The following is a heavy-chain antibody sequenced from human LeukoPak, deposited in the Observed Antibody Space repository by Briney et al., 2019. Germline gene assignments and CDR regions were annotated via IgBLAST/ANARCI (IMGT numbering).Heavy chain of an antibody. CDR3: ARDSGYSFDY. CDR2: ISYDGSSN. J-gene: IGHJ4*02. V-gene: IGHV3-30*03. Sequence: GGSLRLSCAASGFTFSNYGMHWVRQAPGKGLEWVAVISYDGSSNYYADSVKGRFTISRDNSKNTLYLQMNSLRAEDTAVYYCARDSGYSFDYWGQGTLVPVSS. CDR1: GFTFSNYG. D-gene: IGHD5-24*01.